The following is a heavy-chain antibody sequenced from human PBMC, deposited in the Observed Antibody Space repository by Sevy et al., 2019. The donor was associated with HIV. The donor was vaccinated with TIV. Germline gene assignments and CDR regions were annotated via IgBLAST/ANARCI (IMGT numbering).Heavy chain of an antibody. CDR1: GGSITSLY. CDR3: AGENAWGRGYS. D-gene: IGHD1-26*01. V-gene: IGHV4-59*08. J-gene: IGHJ4*02. CDR2: IYYNGHI. Sequence: PTCTVSGGSITSLYWNWIRQPPGKGLEWIANIYYNGHINYNPSLKSRVTLSLDTSKNQFSLRLSSVTAADTAMYYCAGENAWGRGYSWGQGTLVTVSS.